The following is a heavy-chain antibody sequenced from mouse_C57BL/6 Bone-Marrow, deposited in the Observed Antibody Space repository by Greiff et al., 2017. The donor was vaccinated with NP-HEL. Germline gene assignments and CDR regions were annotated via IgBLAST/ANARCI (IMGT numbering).Heavy chain of an antibody. CDR2: INPNNGGT. J-gene: IGHJ4*01. CDR3: ARSRLRLRTPYAMDY. V-gene: IGHV1-18*01. D-gene: IGHD2-4*01. Sequence: EVQLQESGPELVKPGASVKIPCKASGYTFTDYNMDWVKQSHGKSLEWIGDINPNNGGTIYNQKFKGKATLTVDKSSSTAYMELRSLTSEDTAVYYCARSRLRLRTPYAMDYWGQGTSVTVSS. CDR1: GYTFTDYN.